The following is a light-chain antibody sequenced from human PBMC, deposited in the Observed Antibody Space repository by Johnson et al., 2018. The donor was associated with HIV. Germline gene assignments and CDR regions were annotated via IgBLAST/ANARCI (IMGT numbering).Light chain of an antibody. Sequence: QSVLTQPPSVSAAPGQRVTISCSGGIANIGNNYVSWYQQLPGTAPKLLIYANNKRPSGIPDRFSGSKSGTSATLGITGLQTGDEADYYCGTLDSSLSAFYAFGTGTKVTVL. J-gene: IGLJ1*01. V-gene: IGLV1-51*02. CDR2: ANN. CDR3: GTLDSSLSAFYA. CDR1: IANIGNNY.